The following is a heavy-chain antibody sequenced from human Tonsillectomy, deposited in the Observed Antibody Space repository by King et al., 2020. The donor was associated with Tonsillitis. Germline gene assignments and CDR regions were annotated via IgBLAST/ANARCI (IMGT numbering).Heavy chain of an antibody. CDR1: GFTFSSYT. CDR3: ARDPGWRVAAGYYYYGMDV. D-gene: IGHD6-13*01. Sequence: QLVQSGGGLVKPGGSLRLSCAASGFTFSSYTINWVRQAPGKGLEWVSSISSSSRYIHYADSVKGRFTISRDNAKNSLYLQMNSLRGEDTAVYYCARDPGWRVAAGYYYYGMDVWGQGTTVTVSS. CDR2: ISSSSRYI. V-gene: IGHV3-21*01. J-gene: IGHJ6*02.